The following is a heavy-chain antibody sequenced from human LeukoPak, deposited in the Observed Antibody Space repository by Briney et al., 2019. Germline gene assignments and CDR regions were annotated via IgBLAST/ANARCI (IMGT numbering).Heavy chain of an antibody. CDR1: GGSFSGYY. V-gene: IGHV4-34*01. D-gene: IGHD1-26*01. CDR2: INHSGST. J-gene: IGHJ4*02. CDR3: ARGGRGYSGSYLSPIGY. Sequence: SETLSLTCAVYGGSFSGYYWSWIRQPPGKGLEWIGEINHSGSTNYNPSLKSRDTISVDTSKNQFSLKLSSVTAADTAVYYCARGGRGYSGSYLSPIGYWGQGTLVTVSS.